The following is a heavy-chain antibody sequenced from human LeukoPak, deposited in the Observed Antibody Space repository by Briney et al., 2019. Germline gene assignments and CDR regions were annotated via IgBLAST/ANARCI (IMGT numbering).Heavy chain of an antibody. V-gene: IGHV3-64*04. CDR2: ISSNGGST. CDR1: GFTFSSYA. Sequence: GGSLRLSCSASGFTFSSYAMHWVRQAPGKGLEYVSAISSNGGSTYYADSVKGRFTISRDNSKNTLFLQMNSLRAEDTAVYYCAKSYGDYLGYFDSWGQGTLVTVSS. J-gene: IGHJ4*02. CDR3: AKSYGDYLGYFDS. D-gene: IGHD4-17*01.